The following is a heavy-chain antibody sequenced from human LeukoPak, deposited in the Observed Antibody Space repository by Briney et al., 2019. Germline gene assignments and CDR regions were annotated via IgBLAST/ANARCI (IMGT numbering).Heavy chain of an antibody. CDR1: GGSFSGYY. Sequence: PSETLSLTCAVYGGSFSGYYWSWIRQPPGKGLEWIGEINHSGSTNYNPSLKSRVTISVDTSKNQFSLKLSSVTAADTAVYYCAREAIITMTVVVMGEAFDIWGQGTMVTVSS. D-gene: IGHD3-22*01. CDR3: AREAIITMTVVVMGEAFDI. J-gene: IGHJ3*02. CDR2: INHSGST. V-gene: IGHV4-34*01.